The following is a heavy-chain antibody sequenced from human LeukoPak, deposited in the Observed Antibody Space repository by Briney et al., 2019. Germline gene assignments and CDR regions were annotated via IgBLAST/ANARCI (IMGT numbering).Heavy chain of an antibody. CDR1: GFSVSTTY. Sequence: PGGSLRLSCTASGFSVSTTYMTWVRQAPGKGLEWASSIYGDTEIHYADSVRGRFSISRDNSKNTLYLQMNSLRAEDTAVYYCARAVEMATIGLDYWGQGTLVTVSS. J-gene: IGHJ4*02. D-gene: IGHD5-24*01. CDR3: ARAVEMATIGLDY. CDR2: IYGDTEI. V-gene: IGHV3-66*01.